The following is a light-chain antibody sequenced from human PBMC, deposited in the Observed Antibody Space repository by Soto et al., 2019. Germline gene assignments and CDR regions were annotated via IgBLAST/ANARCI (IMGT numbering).Light chain of an antibody. Sequence: DIQMTQSPSSLSASVGDRVTITCRASQSITTYLNWYRQKPGKAPKLLIYAASSLQSGVPSRFSGSGSETVFSLSISSLQPEDFATYFFQQIYSVPLTLGGGTKVQIK. J-gene: IGKJ4*01. V-gene: IGKV1-39*01. CDR3: QQIYSVPLT. CDR2: AAS. CDR1: QSITTY.